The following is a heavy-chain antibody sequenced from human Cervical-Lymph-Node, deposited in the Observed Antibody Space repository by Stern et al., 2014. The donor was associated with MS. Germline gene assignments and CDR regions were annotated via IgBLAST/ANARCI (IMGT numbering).Heavy chain of an antibody. J-gene: IGHJ6*02. CDR2: IIPVFGTP. CDR1: GGTFRSFA. CDR3: ASAHPATRRGYKGMNV. Sequence: VQLVESGSEVRKPGSSVNVTCKASGGTFRSFAVNWVRQAPGQGLEWVGSIIPVFGTPTYAQKFQGRVTIISDESTNTVSVELSSLTTDDTATYFCASAHPATRRGYKGMNVWGQGTTIAVSS. D-gene: IGHD2-2*01. V-gene: IGHV1-69*18.